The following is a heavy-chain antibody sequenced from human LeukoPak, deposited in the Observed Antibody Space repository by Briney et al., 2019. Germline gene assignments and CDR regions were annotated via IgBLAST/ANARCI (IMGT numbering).Heavy chain of an antibody. V-gene: IGHV3-9*01. CDR2: ISWNSGSI. J-gene: IGHJ5*02. CDR3: AKDINLYYYDSSGYSMGFGP. CDR1: GFTFDDYA. Sequence: PGGSLRLSCAASGFTFDDYAMHWVRQAPGKGLEWVSGISWNSGSIGYAVSVKGRFTISRDNAKNSLYLQMNSLRAEDTALYYCAKDINLYYYDSSGYSMGFGPWGQGTLVTVSS. D-gene: IGHD3-22*01.